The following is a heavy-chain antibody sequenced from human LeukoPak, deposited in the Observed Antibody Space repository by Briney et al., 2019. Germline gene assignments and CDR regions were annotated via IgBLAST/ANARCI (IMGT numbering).Heavy chain of an antibody. V-gene: IGHV3-30*02. J-gene: IGHJ4*02. CDR1: GFIFSNYG. Sequence: QPGGSLRLSCTTSGFIFSNYGMHWVRQAPGKGLEWVALIRNDTPKDGINKYYADSVRGRFTISRDNSKNTVYLQMNSLRVADTAMYYCAKGDSNWGQGTLVTVSS. CDR3: AKGDSN. CDR2: IRNDTPKDGINK. D-gene: IGHD6-13*01.